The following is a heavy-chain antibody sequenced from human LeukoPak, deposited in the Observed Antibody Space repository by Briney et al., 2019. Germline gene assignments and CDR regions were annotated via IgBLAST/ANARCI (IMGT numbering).Heavy chain of an antibody. CDR1: GGPFSGYY. V-gene: IGHV4-34*01. D-gene: IGHD5-12*01. J-gene: IGHJ4*02. CDR3: ARGRLFSGYRGNVGHEDFDY. Sequence: SETLSLTCAVYGGPFSGYYWTWIRQPPGKGLEWIGEINQGGTTNYNPSLRSRVTILIDTSRNQFSLRPSSVTAADTAVYYCARGRLFSGYRGNVGHEDFDYWGQGSLVTVSS. CDR2: INQGGTT.